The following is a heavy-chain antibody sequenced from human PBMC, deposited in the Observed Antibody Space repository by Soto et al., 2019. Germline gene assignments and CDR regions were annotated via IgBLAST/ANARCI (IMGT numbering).Heavy chain of an antibody. V-gene: IGHV3-23*01. D-gene: IGHD6-19*01. Sequence: GGSLRLSCAASGFTSSSYAMSWVRQAPGKGLEWISALSGSGDSTYYADSVKGRFTISRDNSKNTLYLHMNSLRADDTAIYYCAKGLYSSGYLVFDHWGQGTLVTVSS. J-gene: IGHJ4*02. CDR1: GFTSSSYA. CDR2: LSGSGDST. CDR3: AKGLYSSGYLVFDH.